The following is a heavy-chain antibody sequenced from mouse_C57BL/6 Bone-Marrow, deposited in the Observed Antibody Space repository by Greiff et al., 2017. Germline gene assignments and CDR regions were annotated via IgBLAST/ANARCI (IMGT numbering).Heavy chain of an antibody. CDR3: ARNGSSYYAMDY. J-gene: IGHJ4*01. V-gene: IGHV1-64*01. D-gene: IGHD1-1*01. CDR2: IHPNSGST. CDR1: GYTFTSYW. Sequence: QVQLQQPGAELVKPGASVKLSCKASGYTFTSYWMHWVKQRPGQGLEWIGMIHPNSGSTNYNEKFKSKATLTVDKSSSTAYMQLSSLTSEDSAVYYFARNGSSYYAMDYWGQGTSVTVSS.